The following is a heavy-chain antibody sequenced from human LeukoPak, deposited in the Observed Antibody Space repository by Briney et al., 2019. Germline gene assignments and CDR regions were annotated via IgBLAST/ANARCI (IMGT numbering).Heavy chain of an antibody. CDR2: IYYSGST. J-gene: IGHJ6*02. CDR1: GGSISGGDYY. D-gene: IGHD2-2*01. V-gene: IGHV4-30-4*01. Sequence: PSQTLSLTCTVSGGSISGGDYYWSWIRQPPGKGLEWIGYIYYSGSTYYNPSLKSRVTISVDTSKNQFSLKLSSVTAADTAVYYCAREGSGYCSSTSCPYYGMDVWGQGTTVTVSS. CDR3: AREGSGYCSSTSCPYYGMDV.